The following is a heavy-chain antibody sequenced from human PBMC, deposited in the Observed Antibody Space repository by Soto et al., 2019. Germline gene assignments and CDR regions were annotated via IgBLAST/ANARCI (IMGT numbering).Heavy chain of an antibody. CDR1: GGSISSYY. V-gene: IGHV4-34*01. D-gene: IGHD6-19*01. CDR2: INHSGSA. J-gene: IGHJ4*02. Sequence: SETLSLTCTLSGGSISSYYWSWIRQTPGNGLQWIGQINHSGSASYNPSLKSRVTISVHTSYSQFSLELSSVTAADTAVYYCARGLITGSHYSGGWYYFDSWGQGTQVT. CDR3: ARGLITGSHYSGGWYYFDS.